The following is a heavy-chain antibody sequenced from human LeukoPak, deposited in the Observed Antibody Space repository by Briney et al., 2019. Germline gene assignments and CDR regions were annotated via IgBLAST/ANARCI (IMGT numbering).Heavy chain of an antibody. CDR1: GFTFSSYA. J-gene: IGHJ4*02. V-gene: IGHV3-23*01. D-gene: IGHD6-19*01. CDR2: ISGSGGST. Sequence: GGSLRLSCAASGFTFSSYAMSWVRQAPGKGLEWVSAISGSGGSTYYADSVKGRFTISRDNSKNTLYLQMNSLRAEDTAVYYCAKFIEPIIAVAGTLGSWGQGTLVTVFS. CDR3: AKFIEPIIAVAGTLGS.